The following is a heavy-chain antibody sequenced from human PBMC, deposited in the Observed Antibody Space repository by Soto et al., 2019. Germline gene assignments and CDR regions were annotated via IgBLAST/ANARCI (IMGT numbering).Heavy chain of an antibody. V-gene: IGHV5-51*01. CDR3: AAGYSTCRDAFAI. D-gene: IGHD2-8*01. CDR2: IFPGDSDT. CDR1: GYNFANFW. Sequence: EVQLVQSGAEAKKPGESLRISCKGSGYNFANFWIGWVRQMPGKGLEWMGMIFPGDSDTKNSPSLEGQITMSVDKSDSSAYLQWRSLKASDTAIYYCAAGYSTCRDAFAIWGQGTMVTVSS. J-gene: IGHJ3*02.